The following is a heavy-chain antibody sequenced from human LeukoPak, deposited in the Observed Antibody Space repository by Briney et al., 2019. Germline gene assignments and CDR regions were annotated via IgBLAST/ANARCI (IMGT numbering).Heavy chain of an antibody. J-gene: IGHJ5*02. CDR1: GYTFTNYG. V-gene: IGHV1-18*01. D-gene: IGHD3-10*01. CDR3: ARVTMVRGVIRRGWFDP. CDR2: ISGYNGYT. Sequence: ASVKVSCKTSGYTFTNYGISWVRQAPGQGLEWMGWISGYNGYTNYAQKLQGRVTMTTDTSTSTAYMELRSLRSDDTAVYYCARVTMVRGVIRRGWFDPWGQGTLVTVSS.